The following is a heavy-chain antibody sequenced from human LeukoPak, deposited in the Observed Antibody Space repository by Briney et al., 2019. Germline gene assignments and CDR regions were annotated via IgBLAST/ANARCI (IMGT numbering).Heavy chain of an antibody. V-gene: IGHV3-48*04. CDR2: ISSSSRTI. D-gene: IGHD2-2*01. J-gene: IGHJ3*02. Sequence: GGSLRLSCAASGFTFSSYSMNWVRQAPGKGREWVSYISSSSRTIYYADSVKGRFTISRDNAKNSLYLQMNSLRAEDTAVYYCARDGPIVVVPAAMVKYDAFDIWGQGTMVTVSS. CDR3: ARDGPIVVVPAAMVKYDAFDI. CDR1: GFTFSSYS.